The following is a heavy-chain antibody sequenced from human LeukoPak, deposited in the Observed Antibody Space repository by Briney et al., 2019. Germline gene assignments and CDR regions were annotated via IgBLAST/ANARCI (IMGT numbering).Heavy chain of an antibody. V-gene: IGHV3-74*01. CDR1: EFTFSSYW. CDR3: ARGVEMATPKDYFDY. D-gene: IGHD5-24*01. Sequence: GGSLRLSCAASEFTFSSYWMHWVRQAPGKGLVWVSRINSDGSSISYADSVKGRFTISRDNAKNTLYLQMNSLRAEDTAVYYCARGVEMATPKDYFDYWGQGTLVTVSS. J-gene: IGHJ4*02. CDR2: INSDGSSI.